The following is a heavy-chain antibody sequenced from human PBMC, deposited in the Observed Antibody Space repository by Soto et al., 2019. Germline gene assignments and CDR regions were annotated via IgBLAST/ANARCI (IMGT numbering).Heavy chain of an antibody. V-gene: IGHV4-39*01. CDR2: IYYSGST. CDR3: ARHPKTGKVAGTGKNGY. Sequence: QLQLQESGPGLVKPSETLSLTCTVSGGSISSSSYYWGWIRQPPGKGLEWIGSIYYSGSTSYNPSLKSRVTISVDTSKNQFSLKLSSVTAADTAVYYCARHPKTGKVAGTGKNGYWGQGTLVTVSS. D-gene: IGHD6-19*01. CDR1: GGSISSSSYY. J-gene: IGHJ4*02.